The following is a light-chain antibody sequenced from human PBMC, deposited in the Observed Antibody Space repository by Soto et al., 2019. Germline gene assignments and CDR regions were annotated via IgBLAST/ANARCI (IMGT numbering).Light chain of an antibody. CDR2: GAS. J-gene: IGKJ1*01. Sequence: EIVLTQSPGTLSLSPGERATLSCRANQSVSSSYLAWYQQKPGQAPRLLIYGASSRATGIPDRFSGSGSGTDFTLTISRLEPEDFAVYYCQQYNNWPPWTFGQGTKV. V-gene: IGKV3-20*01. CDR3: QQYNNWPPWT. CDR1: QSVSSSY.